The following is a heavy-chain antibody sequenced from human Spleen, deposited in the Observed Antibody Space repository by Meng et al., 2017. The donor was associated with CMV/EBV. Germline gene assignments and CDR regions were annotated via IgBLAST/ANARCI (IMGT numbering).Heavy chain of an antibody. Sequence: TFNTYAMHWVRQAPGKGLEYVSTISDNGDSTSYADSVKGRFTISRDNSKNTLYLQMGSVRAEDMAICYCARDRYCTSTNCQSTWFDPWGQGTLVTVSS. D-gene: IGHD2-2*01. V-gene: IGHV3-64*02. CDR3: ARDRYCTSTNCQSTWFDP. CDR1: TFNTYA. J-gene: IGHJ5*02. CDR2: ISDNGDST.